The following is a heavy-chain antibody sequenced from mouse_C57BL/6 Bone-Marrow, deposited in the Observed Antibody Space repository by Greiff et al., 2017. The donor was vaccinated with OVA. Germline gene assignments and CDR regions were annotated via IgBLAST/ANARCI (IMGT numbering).Heavy chain of an antibody. CDR3: ARHLFSNYVIAY. D-gene: IGHD2-5*01. CDR1: GFTFSDYY. CDR2: ISNGGGST. V-gene: IGHV5-12*01. Sequence: DVKLVESGGGLVQPGGSLKLSCAASGFTFSDYYMYWVRQTPEKRLEWVAYISNGGGSTYYPDTVKGRFTISRDNAKNTLYLQMSRLKSEDTAMYYCARHLFSNYVIAYWGQGTLVTVSA. J-gene: IGHJ3*01.